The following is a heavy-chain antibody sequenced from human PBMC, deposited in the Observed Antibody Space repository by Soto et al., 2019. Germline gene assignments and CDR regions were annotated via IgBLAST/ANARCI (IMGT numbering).Heavy chain of an antibody. J-gene: IGHJ6*02. Sequence: ASVKVSWKASGYSCTNYYINCVPRAPGQGLEWMGIIDPSGKNTKKAQKFQGRVTMTSDSSTSTVYLELSSLRSDDTAVYYCARDKERSYYAMDVWGQGTTVTVSS. D-gene: IGHD3-16*01. CDR3: ARDKERSYYAMDV. V-gene: IGHV1-46*01. CDR2: IDPSGKNT. CDR1: GYSCTNYY.